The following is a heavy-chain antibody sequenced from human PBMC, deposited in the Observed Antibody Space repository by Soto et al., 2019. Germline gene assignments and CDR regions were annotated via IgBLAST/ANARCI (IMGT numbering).Heavy chain of an antibody. CDR3: ARKTDSIPSGGDV. CDR2: IYSGGDT. Sequence: EVQLVESGGGLVQPGGSLRLSCTASGFAVRHNYMTWVRQAPGKGLEWVSLIYSGGDTAYADSVKGRFTISRHTSQNTLYLQMNSLRAEDKAVYYCARKTDSIPSGGDVWGKGTAVTVSP. CDR1: GFAVRHNY. D-gene: IGHD3-10*01. J-gene: IGHJ6*04. V-gene: IGHV3-53*04.